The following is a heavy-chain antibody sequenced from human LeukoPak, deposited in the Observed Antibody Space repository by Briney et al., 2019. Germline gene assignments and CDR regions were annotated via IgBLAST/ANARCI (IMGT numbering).Heavy chain of an antibody. V-gene: IGHV4-59*01. CDR1: GGSISTYY. Sequence: SETLSLTCTVSGGSISTYYWSWIRQPPGQGLEWIGYIYYTGGTDYNPSPKSRVTISVDTSRNQFSLKLSSVTAADTAVYYCARDSYDSSGNYRPYDYWGQGTLVTVSS. CDR3: ARDSYDSSGNYRPYDY. D-gene: IGHD3-22*01. J-gene: IGHJ4*02. CDR2: IYYTGGT.